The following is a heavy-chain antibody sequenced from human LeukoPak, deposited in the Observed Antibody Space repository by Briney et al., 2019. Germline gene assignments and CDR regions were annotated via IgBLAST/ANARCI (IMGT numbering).Heavy chain of an antibody. Sequence: PEASVKDSPQDSGYTFTTSYIHRVRHTPGQGVECMGRINPKSASTNYPERLRGRVTISMDTSINTAYMELSRLRSDDTAVYFCARVSPDEGLLFDYWGQGTLVTVSS. V-gene: IGHV1-2*06. CDR2: INPKSAST. CDR1: GYTFTTSY. J-gene: IGHJ4*02. CDR3: ARVSPDEGLLFDY.